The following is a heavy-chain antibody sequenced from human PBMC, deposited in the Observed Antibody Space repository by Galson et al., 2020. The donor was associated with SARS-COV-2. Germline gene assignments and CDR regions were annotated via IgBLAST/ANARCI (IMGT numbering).Heavy chain of an antibody. V-gene: IGHV3-13*01. CDR1: GFPFSSYD. Sequence: GGSLRLSCAASGFPFSSYDMHWVRQATGKGLEWVSAIGTAGDTYYPGSVKGRFTISRENAKNSLYLQMNSLRAGDTAVYYCARGLSARHGYYYYYYMDVWGKGTTVTVSS. CDR2: IGTAGDT. CDR3: ARGLSARHGYYYYYYMDV. J-gene: IGHJ6*03. D-gene: IGHD6-6*01.